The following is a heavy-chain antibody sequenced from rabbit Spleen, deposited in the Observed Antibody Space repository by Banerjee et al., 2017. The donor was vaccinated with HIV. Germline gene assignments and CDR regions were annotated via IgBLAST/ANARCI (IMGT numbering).Heavy chain of an antibody. Sequence: QEQLVESGGGLVQPEGSLTITCTASGFDFSGSYYMCWVRQAPGKGLEWIGCIYIGLGDADSHYATWAKDRFTISKTSTTTVTLQMTSLTAADTATYFCAREGAGWGGWLDLWGQGTLVTVS. J-gene: IGHJ5*01. V-gene: IGHV1S45*01. CDR1: GFDFSGSYY. CDR3: AREGAGWGGWLDL. D-gene: IGHD4-1*01. CDR2: IYIGLGDADS.